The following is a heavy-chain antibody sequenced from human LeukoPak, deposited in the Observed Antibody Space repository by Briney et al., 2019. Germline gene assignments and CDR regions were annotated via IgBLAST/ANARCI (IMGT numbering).Heavy chain of an antibody. CDR1: GGSISSGGYY. CDR3: AREITALRGPDY. CDR2: IYYSGST. V-gene: IGHV4-31*03. J-gene: IGHJ4*02. Sequence: SQTLSLTCTVSGGSISSGGYYWSWIRQHPGKGLEWIGYIYYSGSTYYNPSLKSRVTISVDTSKNQFSLKLSSVTAADTAMYYCAREITALRGPDYWGQGTLVTVSS. D-gene: IGHD3-10*01.